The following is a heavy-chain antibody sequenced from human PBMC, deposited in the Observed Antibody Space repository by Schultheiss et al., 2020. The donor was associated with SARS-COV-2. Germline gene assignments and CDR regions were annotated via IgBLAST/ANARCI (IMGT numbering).Heavy chain of an antibody. Sequence: SETLSLTCTVSGYSISSGYYWGWIRQPPGKGLEWIGSIYHSGSTYYNPSLKSRVTISVDTSRNQFSLKVNSVTAADTAVYYCARALGSPYTSPRFDPWGQGALGTGSS. CDR2: IYHSGST. D-gene: IGHD2-2*02. J-gene: IGHJ5*02. CDR1: GYSISSGYY. CDR3: ARALGSPYTSPRFDP. V-gene: IGHV4-38-2*02.